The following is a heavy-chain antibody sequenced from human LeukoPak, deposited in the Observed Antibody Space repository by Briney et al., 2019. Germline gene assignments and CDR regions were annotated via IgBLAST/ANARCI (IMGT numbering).Heavy chain of an antibody. D-gene: IGHD6-19*01. CDR1: GFTVSSNY. V-gene: IGHV3-66*01. CDR3: AGGRAGAFDI. J-gene: IGHJ3*02. CDR2: LYSGGST. Sequence: GGSLRLSGAASGFTVSSNYMSCVRQAPGKGLEWVSVLYSGGSTYYADSVKGRFTISRDNSKNTLYLQMDSLRAEDTAVYYCAGGRAGAFDIWGQGTMVTVSS.